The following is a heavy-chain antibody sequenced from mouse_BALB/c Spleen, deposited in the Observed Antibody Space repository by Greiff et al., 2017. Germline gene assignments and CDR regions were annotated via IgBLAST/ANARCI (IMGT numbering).Heavy chain of an antibody. D-gene: IGHD2-2*01. V-gene: IGHV1S81*02. Sequence: QVQLQQPGAELVKPGASVKLSCKASGYTFTSYYMYWVKQRPGQGLEWIGGINPSNGGTNFNEKFKSKATLTVDKSSSTAYMQLSSLTSEDSAVYYCTRSRLVPPYCDYWGQGTTLTVSS. J-gene: IGHJ2*01. CDR2: INPSNGGT. CDR1: GYTFTSYY. CDR3: TRSRLVPPYCDY.